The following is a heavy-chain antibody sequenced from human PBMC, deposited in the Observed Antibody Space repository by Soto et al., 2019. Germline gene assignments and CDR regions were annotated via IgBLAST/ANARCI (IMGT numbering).Heavy chain of an antibody. D-gene: IGHD2-8*01. CDR3: ARGHSTDCSDGVCASLYNHEMDV. CDR2: INPKSGGT. J-gene: IGHJ6*04. CDR1: RYTFTDYH. Sequence: RASVKVSCKASRYTFTDYHIYWVRQAPGQGLEWLGRINPKSGGTSTAQKFQGWVTMTRDTSISTAYMEVTRLGSDDTAVYFCARGHSTDCSDGVCASLYNHEMDVWGSGTTVTVAS. V-gene: IGHV1-2*04.